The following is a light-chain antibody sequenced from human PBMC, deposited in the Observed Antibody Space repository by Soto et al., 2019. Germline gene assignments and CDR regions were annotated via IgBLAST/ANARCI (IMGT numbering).Light chain of an antibody. Sequence: QSVLTQPASVSGSPGQSITISCTGTSSDVGGYNYVSWYQQHPGKAPKLMIYEVSNRPSGVSNRFSASKSDNTASLTISGLQAEDEADYYCSSYTSSSTRVFGGGTKVTVL. J-gene: IGLJ3*02. CDR3: SSYTSSSTRV. CDR2: EVS. V-gene: IGLV2-14*01. CDR1: SSDVGGYNY.